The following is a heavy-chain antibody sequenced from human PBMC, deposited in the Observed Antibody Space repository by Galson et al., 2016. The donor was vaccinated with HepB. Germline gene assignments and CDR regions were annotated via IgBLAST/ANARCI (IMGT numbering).Heavy chain of an antibody. CDR1: FSRYA. D-gene: IGHD2-15*01. J-gene: IGHJ4*02. Sequence: FSRYAMHWVRQAPGQRLEWMGWINAGNGNTKYSQKFQGRVTITRDTSASTAFMELSSLRSEDTAVYYCASAGFCSGVSCYSEGGFDYWGQGTLVTVSS. V-gene: IGHV1-3*01. CDR2: INAGNGNT. CDR3: ASAGFCSGVSCYSEGGFDY.